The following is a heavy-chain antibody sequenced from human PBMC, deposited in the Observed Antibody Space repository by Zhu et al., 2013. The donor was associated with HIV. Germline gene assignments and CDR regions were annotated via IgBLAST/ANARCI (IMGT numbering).Heavy chain of an antibody. V-gene: IGHV1-18*01. J-gene: IGHJ4*02. Sequence: QLQLVQSEGEVKKPGASVRVSCQASGYAFGEYDINWVRQAAGQGLEWMGWISSYNGNTNYAQMLQGRVTMTTDTSTSTAYMDLRSLRSDDTAVYYCARDQVAGPFDYWGQGNPGHRLL. D-gene: IGHD6-19*01. CDR3: ARDQVAGPFDY. CDR2: ISSYNGNT. CDR1: GYAFGEYD.